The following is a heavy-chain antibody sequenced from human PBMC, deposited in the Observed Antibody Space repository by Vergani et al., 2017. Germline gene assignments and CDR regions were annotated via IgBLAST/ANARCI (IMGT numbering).Heavy chain of an antibody. CDR2: INHSGST. J-gene: IGHJ3*02. Sequence: QVQLQESGPGLVKPSETLSLTCAVYGGSFSGYYWSWIRQPPGKGLEWIGEINHSGSTNYNPYLKSRVTISGDTSKNQFSLKLSSVTAADTAVYYCARLAYYYDSSGYYIGAAFDIWGQGTMVTVSS. CDR3: ARLAYYYDSSGYYIGAAFDI. V-gene: IGHV4-34*10. CDR1: GGSFSGYY. D-gene: IGHD3-22*01.